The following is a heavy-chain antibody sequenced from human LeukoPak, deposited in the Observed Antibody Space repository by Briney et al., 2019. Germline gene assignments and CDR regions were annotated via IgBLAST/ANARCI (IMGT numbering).Heavy chain of an antibody. D-gene: IGHD3-10*01. J-gene: IGHJ4*02. CDR3: AKDTKVYYGSGSYAPDY. CDR1: GFTFSSYA. CDR2: ISYDVINK. Sequence: PGGSLRLSCAASGFTFSSYAMSWVRQAPGKGLERVAVISYDVINKFYADSVKGRFTVSRDNSKNTLYLQMNSLRAEDTAVYYCAKDTKVYYGSGSYAPDYWGQGTLVTVSS. V-gene: IGHV3-30*18.